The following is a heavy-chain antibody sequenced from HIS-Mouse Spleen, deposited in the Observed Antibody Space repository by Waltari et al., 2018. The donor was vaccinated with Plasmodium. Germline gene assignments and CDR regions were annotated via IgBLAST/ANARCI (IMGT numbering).Heavy chain of an antibody. V-gene: IGHV3-30*18. CDR2: ISYDGSNK. D-gene: IGHD6-19*01. Sequence: QVQLVESGGGVVQPGRSLRLPCAASGFTFSSYGMHWVRQAPGKGLEWVAVISYDGSNKYYADSVKGRFTISRDNSKNTLYLQMNSLRAEDTAVYYCAKDHPGGQYSSGWYLLQHWGQGTLVTVSS. J-gene: IGHJ1*01. CDR3: AKDHPGGQYSSGWYLLQH. CDR1: GFTFSSYG.